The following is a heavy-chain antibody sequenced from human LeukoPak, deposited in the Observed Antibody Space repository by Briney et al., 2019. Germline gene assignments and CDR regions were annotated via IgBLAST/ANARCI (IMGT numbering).Heavy chain of an antibody. J-gene: IGHJ4*02. V-gene: IGHV4-59*01. CDR2: IYYSGST. Sequence: SETLSLTCTVSGGSISSYYWSWLRQPPGKGLEWLGYIYYSGSTNYNPSLKSRVTISVDTSKNQFSLKLSSVTAADTAVYYCARAPLGYTYGPFDYWGQGTLVTVSS. CDR3: ARAPLGYTYGPFDY. D-gene: IGHD5-18*01. CDR1: GGSISSYY.